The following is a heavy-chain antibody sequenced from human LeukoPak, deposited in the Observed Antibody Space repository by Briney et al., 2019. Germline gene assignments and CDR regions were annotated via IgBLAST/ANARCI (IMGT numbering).Heavy chain of an antibody. V-gene: IGHV4-39*07. D-gene: IGHD3-10*01. Sequence: RTSETLSLTCTVSGGSISSSSYYWGWIRQPPGKGLEWIGSIYYSGSTYYNPSLKSRVTISVDTSKNQFSLKLSSVTAADTAVYYCARVPYYYGSGYYYFDYWGQGTLVTASS. J-gene: IGHJ4*02. CDR3: ARVPYYYGSGYYYFDY. CDR1: GGSISSSSYY. CDR2: IYYSGST.